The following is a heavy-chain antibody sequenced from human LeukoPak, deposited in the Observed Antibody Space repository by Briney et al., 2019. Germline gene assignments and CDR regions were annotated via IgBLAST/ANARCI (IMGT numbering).Heavy chain of an antibody. J-gene: IGHJ4*02. V-gene: IGHV3-74*01. CDR1: RFTFSNYW. CDR2: INSYGSIT. CDR3: VRGNYFDY. Sequence: PGGSLRLSCAASRFTFSNYWMHWVRQTPGKGLVWVSHINSYGSITDYADSMKGRFTISRDNAKNTLYLQMNSLRAEDTAVYYCVRGNYFDYWGQGTLVTVSS.